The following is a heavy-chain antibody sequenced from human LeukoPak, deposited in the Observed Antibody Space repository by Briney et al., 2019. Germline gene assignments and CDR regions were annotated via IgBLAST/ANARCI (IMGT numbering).Heavy chain of an antibody. CDR2: IYTSGST. V-gene: IGHV4-61*02. J-gene: IGHJ3*02. CDR1: GGSISSGSYY. Sequence: PSETLSLTCTVSGGSISSGSYYWSWIRQPAGKGLEWIGRIYTSGSTNYNPSLKSRVTISVDTSKNQFSLKLSSVTAADTAVYYCARERPGITIFGVVIPSDAFDIWGQGTMVAVSS. D-gene: IGHD3-3*01. CDR3: ARERPGITIFGVVIPSDAFDI.